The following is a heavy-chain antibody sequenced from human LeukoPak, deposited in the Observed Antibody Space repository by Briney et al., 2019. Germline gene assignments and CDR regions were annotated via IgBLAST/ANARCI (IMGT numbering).Heavy chain of an antibody. CDR2: FDPEDGET. J-gene: IGHJ6*02. CDR3: ATGCISSTSCYTGMIPKQAYYYYGMDV. V-gene: IGHV1-24*01. CDR1: GYTLTELS. D-gene: IGHD2-2*02. Sequence: ASVKVSCKVSGYTLTELSMHWVRQAPGKGLEWMGGFDPEDGETSYAQKFQGRVTMTEDTSTATAYMELSSMRSADTAVYYCATGCISSTSCYTGMIPKQAYYYYGMDVWGQGTTVTVSS.